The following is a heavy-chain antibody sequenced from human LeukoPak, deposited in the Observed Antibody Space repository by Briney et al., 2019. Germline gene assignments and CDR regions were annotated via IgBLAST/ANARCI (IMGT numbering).Heavy chain of an antibody. Sequence: SETLSLTCAVYGGSFSGYYWSWIRQPPGKGLEWIGEINHSGSTNYNPSLKSRVTISVDTSKNQFSLKLSSVTAADTAVYYCARWFYYDSSGYYSPLWGQGTLVTVSS. CDR2: INHSGST. J-gene: IGHJ4*02. V-gene: IGHV4-34*01. D-gene: IGHD3-22*01. CDR3: ARWFYYDSSGYYSPL. CDR1: GGSFSGYY.